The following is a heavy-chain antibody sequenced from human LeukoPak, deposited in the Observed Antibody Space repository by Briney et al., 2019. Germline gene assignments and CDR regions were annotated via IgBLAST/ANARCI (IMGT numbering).Heavy chain of an antibody. CDR2: ISSSSSYV. CDR1: GFTFSSYS. J-gene: IGHJ3*02. Sequence: GALRLSCAASGFTFSSYSMNWVRQAPGKGLGWVSSISSSSSYVYYADSVKGRFTISRDNAKNSLYLQMNSLRAEDKAVYYCATGPPFDIWGQGTMVTVSS. CDR3: ATGPPFDI. V-gene: IGHV3-21*01.